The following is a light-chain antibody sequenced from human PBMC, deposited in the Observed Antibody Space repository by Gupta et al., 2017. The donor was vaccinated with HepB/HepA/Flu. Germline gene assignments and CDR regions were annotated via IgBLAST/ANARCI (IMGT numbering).Light chain of an antibody. CDR2: DAS. CDR1: QSVSSY. J-gene: IGKJ4*01. Sequence: EIVLTQSPATLSLSPGERATLSCRASQSVSSYLAWYQQKPGQAPRLLIYDASNRATGNPDRFSGSGYGTDFTLTSSRREDEDFAVYYGQQRSTLGTFGGGTKVEIK. CDR3: QQRSTLGT. V-gene: IGKV3-11*01.